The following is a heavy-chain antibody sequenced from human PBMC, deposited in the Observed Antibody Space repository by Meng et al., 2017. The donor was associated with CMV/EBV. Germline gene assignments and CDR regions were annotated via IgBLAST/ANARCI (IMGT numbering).Heavy chain of an antibody. Sequence: SQTLSLTCAVYSGSFSGYYWSWIRQPPGKGLEWIGEINHSGSTNYNPSLKSRVTISVDTSKNQFSLKLSSVTAADTAVYYCARRNGVPRVFWSYYGMDVWGQGTTVTVSS. V-gene: IGHV4-34*01. D-gene: IGHD3-3*01. CDR3: ARRNGVPRVFWSYYGMDV. CDR2: INHSGST. J-gene: IGHJ6*02. CDR1: SGSFSGYY.